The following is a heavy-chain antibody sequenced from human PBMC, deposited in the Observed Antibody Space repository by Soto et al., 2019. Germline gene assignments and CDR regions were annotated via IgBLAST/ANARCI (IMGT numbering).Heavy chain of an antibody. J-gene: IGHJ6*02. Sequence: PSETLSLTCTVSGGPISSGNYFWTWIRQHPGKGLEWIGYIFYSGFTSYNPSLKSRLNISVDKSKNHFSLKLSSVTAVDMCVYSCAAEELLPARGQYYYYGLDVWGQGPTVTVSS. CDR3: AAEELLPARGQYYYYGLDV. CDR1: GGPISSGNYF. V-gene: IGHV4-31*03. CDR2: IFYSGFT. D-gene: IGHD2-2*01.